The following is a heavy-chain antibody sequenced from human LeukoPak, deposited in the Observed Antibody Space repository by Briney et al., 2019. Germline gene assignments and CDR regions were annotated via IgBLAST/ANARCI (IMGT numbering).Heavy chain of an antibody. CDR2: IYYSGST. Sequence: SETLSLTCTVSGGSISSYYWSWIRQPAGKGLEWIGYIYYSGSTNYNPSLKSRVTISVDTSKNQFSLKLSSVTAADTAVYYCARGPGYDFWSGYYTGGYYYYMDVWGKGTTVTVSS. CDR3: ARGPGYDFWSGYYTGGYYYYMDV. D-gene: IGHD3-3*01. J-gene: IGHJ6*03. V-gene: IGHV4-59*01. CDR1: GGSISSYY.